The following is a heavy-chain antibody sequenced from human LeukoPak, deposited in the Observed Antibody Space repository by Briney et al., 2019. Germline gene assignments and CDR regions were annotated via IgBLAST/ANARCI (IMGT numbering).Heavy chain of an antibody. V-gene: IGHV4-59*01. CDR1: GGSFTSYY. CDR2: IYYSGSNSGST. CDR3: ARRAIVDWYFDL. J-gene: IGHJ2*01. D-gene: IGHD1-26*01. Sequence: SKTLSLTCTMSGGSFTSYYWSWIRQPPGKGLEWIGYIYYSGSNSGSTNYHPSLKSRVTISLDTSKNLYSLKLRSVTAADTAVYYCARRAIVDWYFDLWGRGTLVTVSS.